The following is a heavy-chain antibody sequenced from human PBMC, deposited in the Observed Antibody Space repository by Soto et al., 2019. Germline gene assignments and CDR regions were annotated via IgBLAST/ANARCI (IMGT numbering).Heavy chain of an antibody. CDR2: IIPIFGTA. J-gene: IGHJ4*02. CDR3: ARDGPNWGNFDY. D-gene: IGHD7-27*01. V-gene: IGHV1-69*06. Sequence: SVKVSCKASGGTFSSYAISWVRQAPGQGLEWMGGIIPIFGTANYAQKFQGRVTITADKSTSTAYMELSSLRSEDTAVYYCARDGPNWGNFDYWGQGTLVTVSS. CDR1: GGTFSSYA.